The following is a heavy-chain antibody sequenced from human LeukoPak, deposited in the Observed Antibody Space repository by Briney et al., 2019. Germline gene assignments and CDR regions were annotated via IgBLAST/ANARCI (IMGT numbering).Heavy chain of an antibody. V-gene: IGHV3-21*01. D-gene: IGHD5-12*01. CDR3: ARVGIYSGYVLDY. J-gene: IGHJ4*02. CDR2: ISSSSSYI. CDR1: GFTFSSYS. Sequence: GGSLRLSCAAFGFTFSSYSMNWVRQAPGKGLEWVPSISSSSSYIYYADSVKGRFTISRDNSKNTLYLQMNSLRAEDTAVYYCARVGIYSGYVLDYWGQGTLVTVSS.